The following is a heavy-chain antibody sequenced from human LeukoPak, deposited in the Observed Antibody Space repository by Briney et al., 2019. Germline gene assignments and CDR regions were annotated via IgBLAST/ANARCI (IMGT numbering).Heavy chain of an antibody. V-gene: IGHV1-2*02. J-gene: IGHJ4*02. CDR3: ARAHDYGDYISGY. CDR1: GYTFTGYY. Sequence: ASVKVSCKASGYTFTGYYTHWVRQAPGQGLEWMGWINPNSGGTNYAQKFQGRVTMTRDTSISTAYMELSRLRSDDTAVYYCARAHDYGDYISGYWGQGTLVTVSS. D-gene: IGHD4-17*01. CDR2: INPNSGGT.